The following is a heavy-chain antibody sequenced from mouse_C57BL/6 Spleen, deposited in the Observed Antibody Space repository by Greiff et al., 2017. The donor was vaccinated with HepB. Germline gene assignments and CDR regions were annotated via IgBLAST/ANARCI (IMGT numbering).Heavy chain of an antibody. Sequence: DVQLVESGGGLVQPGGSLKLSCAASGFTFSDYYMYWVRQTPEKRLEWVAYISNGGGSTYYPDTVKGRFTISRDNAKNTLYLQMSRLKPEDTAMYDYARLITGTDWYFDVWGTGTTVTVSS. V-gene: IGHV5-12*01. CDR1: GFTFSDYY. CDR2: ISNGGGST. J-gene: IGHJ1*03. CDR3: ARLITGTDWYFDV. D-gene: IGHD4-1*01.